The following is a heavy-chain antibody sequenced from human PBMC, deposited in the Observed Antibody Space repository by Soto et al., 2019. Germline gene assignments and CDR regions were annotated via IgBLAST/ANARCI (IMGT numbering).Heavy chain of an antibody. CDR3: ATDANYYDSSGYLY. D-gene: IGHD3-22*01. J-gene: IGHJ4*02. Sequence: GASVKVSCKVSGYTLTELSMHWVRQAPGKGLEWMGGFDTEDGETIYAQKFQGRVTMTEDTSTDTAYMELSSLRSEDTAVYYCATDANYYDSSGYLYWGQGTMVTVSS. CDR2: FDTEDGET. CDR1: GYTLTELS. V-gene: IGHV1-24*01.